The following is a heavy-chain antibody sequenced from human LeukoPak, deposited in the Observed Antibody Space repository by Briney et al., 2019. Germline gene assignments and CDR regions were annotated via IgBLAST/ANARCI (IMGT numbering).Heavy chain of an antibody. D-gene: IGHD6-13*01. Sequence: SVKVSCKASGGTFSSYTISWVRQAPGQGLEWMGRIIPILGIANYAQKFQGRVTITADKSTSTAYMELSSLGSEDTAVYYCARDPSDSSSWIKGYFQHWGQGTLVTVSS. CDR3: ARDPSDSSSWIKGYFQH. CDR2: IIPILGIA. CDR1: GGTFSSYT. V-gene: IGHV1-69*04. J-gene: IGHJ1*01.